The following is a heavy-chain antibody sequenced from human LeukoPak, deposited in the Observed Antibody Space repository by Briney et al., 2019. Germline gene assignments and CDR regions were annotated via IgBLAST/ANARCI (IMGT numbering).Heavy chain of an antibody. V-gene: IGHV4-39*07. CDR1: GGSISSGFYY. D-gene: IGHD3-10*01. CDR2: IYHSGST. CDR3: GSGSYWEAFDI. J-gene: IGHJ3*02. Sequence: PSETLSLTCTVSGGSISSGFYYWSWIRQPPGKGLEWIGSIYHSGSTYYNPSLKSRVTISVDTSKNQFSLKLSSVTAADTAVYYCGSGSYWEAFDIWGQGTMVTVSS.